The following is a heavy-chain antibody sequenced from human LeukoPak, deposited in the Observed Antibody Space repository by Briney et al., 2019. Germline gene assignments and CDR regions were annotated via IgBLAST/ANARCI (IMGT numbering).Heavy chain of an antibody. D-gene: IGHD6-19*01. Sequence: PGGSLRLSCAASGFTFDDYAMHWVRQAPGKGPEWVSGISWNSGSIGYADSVKGRFTISRDNAKNSLYLQMNSLRAEDMALYYCAKDLTGYSSGWFDYWGQGTLVTVSS. CDR1: GFTFDDYA. V-gene: IGHV3-9*03. J-gene: IGHJ4*02. CDR3: AKDLTGYSSGWFDY. CDR2: ISWNSGSI.